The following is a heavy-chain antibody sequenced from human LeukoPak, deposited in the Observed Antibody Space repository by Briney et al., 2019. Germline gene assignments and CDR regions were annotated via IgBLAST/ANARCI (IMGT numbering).Heavy chain of an antibody. CDR3: ARDSYNYDSSGYYYRFALDY. CDR2: IWYDGSNK. D-gene: IGHD3-22*01. J-gene: IGHJ4*02. CDR1: GFTFSSYG. Sequence: PGGSLRLSCAASGFTFSSYGMHWVRQAPGKGLEWVAVIWYDGSNKYYADSVKGRFTISRDNSKNTLYLQMNSLRAEDTAVYYCARDSYNYDSSGYYYRFALDYWGQGTLVTVSS. V-gene: IGHV3-33*01.